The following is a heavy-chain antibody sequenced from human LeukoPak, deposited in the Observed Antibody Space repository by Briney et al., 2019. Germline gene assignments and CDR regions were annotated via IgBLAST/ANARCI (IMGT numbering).Heavy chain of an antibody. V-gene: IGHV4-34*01. CDR1: GFTFSSYA. D-gene: IGHD3-22*01. Sequence: PGGSLRLSCAASGFTFSSYAMSWIRQPPGKGLEWIGEINHSGSTNYNPSLKSRVTISVDTSKNQFSLKLSSVTAADTAVYYCARTSIYYDSSGYRSWGQGTLVTVSS. CDR3: ARTSIYYDSSGYRS. CDR2: INHSGST. J-gene: IGHJ5*02.